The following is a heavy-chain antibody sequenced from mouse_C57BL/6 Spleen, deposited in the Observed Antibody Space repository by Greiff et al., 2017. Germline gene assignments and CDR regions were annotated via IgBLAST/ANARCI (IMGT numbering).Heavy chain of an antibody. D-gene: IGHD2-4*01. V-gene: IGHV5-9-1*02. CDR2: ISRGGDYI. J-gene: IGHJ3*01. CDR3: TSERDYDYGGGAWFAY. Sequence: EVMLVESGEGLVKPGGSLKLSCAASGFTFSSYAMSWVRQTPEKRLEWVAYISRGGDYIYYADTVKGRFTISRDNARNTLYLQMSSLKSEDTAMYYCTSERDYDYGGGAWFAYWGQGTLVTVSA. CDR1: GFTFSSYA.